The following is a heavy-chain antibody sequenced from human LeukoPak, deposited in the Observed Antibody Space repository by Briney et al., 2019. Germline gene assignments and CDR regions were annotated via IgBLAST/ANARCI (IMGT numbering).Heavy chain of an antibody. V-gene: IGHV3-9*01. D-gene: IGHD3-16*01. CDR2: ISWNSGKI. CDR1: GFTFDDHV. CDR3: ARDRGLAAYYLDY. J-gene: IGHJ4*02. Sequence: GGSLRLSCTASGFTFDDHVMHWVRQVPGKGLEWVSGISWNSGKIGYADFVKGRFTISRNNAKNSLYLQINSLRPDDTAVYYCARDRGLAAYYLDYWGQGTLVTVSS.